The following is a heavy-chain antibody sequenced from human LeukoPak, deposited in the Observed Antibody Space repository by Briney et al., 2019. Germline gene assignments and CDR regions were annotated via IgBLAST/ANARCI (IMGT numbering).Heavy chain of an antibody. D-gene: IGHD4-23*01. CDR1: GGSISTYY. CDR3: ARGGTAVVTPYAFDI. J-gene: IGHJ3*02. Sequence: SETLSLTCTVSGGSISTYYWSWIRQPPGKGLECVGYIYYSGSTNYNPSVKSRVTMSVDTSKKQFSLNLSSLTAADTAVYYCARGGTAVVTPYAFDIWGQGTMVTVSS. V-gene: IGHV4-59*01. CDR2: IYYSGST.